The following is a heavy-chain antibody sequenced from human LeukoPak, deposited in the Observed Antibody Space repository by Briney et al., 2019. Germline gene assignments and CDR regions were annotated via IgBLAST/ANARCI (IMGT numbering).Heavy chain of an antibody. Sequence: SETLSLTCTVSGGSISSSDYYWGWIRQPPGKGLEWIGTIFYSGSTYYNPSLKSRVTISVDTSRNQFSLKLSSVTAADTAVYYCARDREYSYGYFDYWGQGTLVTVSS. CDR1: GGSISSSDYY. V-gene: IGHV4-39*07. CDR3: ARDREYSYGYFDY. D-gene: IGHD5-18*01. J-gene: IGHJ4*02. CDR2: IFYSGST.